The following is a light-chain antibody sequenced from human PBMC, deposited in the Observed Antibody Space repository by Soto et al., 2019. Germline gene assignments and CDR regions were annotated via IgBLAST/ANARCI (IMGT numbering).Light chain of an antibody. CDR3: QQSYSTPL. CDR1: QSISSY. Sequence: DIQMTQSPSSLSASVGDRVTITCRASQSISSYLNCYQQKPGKATKLLLYAPSSLQSGVPSRFSGSGSGTDFTLTISRLQPEDFATYYCQQSYSTPLFGGGTKVEIK. V-gene: IGKV1-39*01. J-gene: IGKJ4*01. CDR2: APS.